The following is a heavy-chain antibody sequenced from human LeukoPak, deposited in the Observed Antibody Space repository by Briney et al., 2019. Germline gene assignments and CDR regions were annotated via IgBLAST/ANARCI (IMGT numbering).Heavy chain of an antibody. J-gene: IGHJ4*02. V-gene: IGHV3-74*01. D-gene: IGHD6-6*01. Sequence: GGSLRLSCTASGFSFSGHWMHWARQLPGKGPVWVSRISPTGSTTSYADSVKGRFTVSRDNAKNTLYLQMNNLRAEDTAVYYCARGPNSNWSGLDFWGQGTLLTVSS. CDR3: ARGPNSNWSGLDF. CDR2: ISPTGSTT. CDR1: GFSFSGHW.